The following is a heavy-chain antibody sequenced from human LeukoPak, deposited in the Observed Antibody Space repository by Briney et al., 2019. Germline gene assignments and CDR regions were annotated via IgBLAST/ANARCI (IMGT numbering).Heavy chain of an antibody. CDR2: IYSGGST. V-gene: IGHV3-66*01. J-gene: IGHJ4*02. Sequence: GGSLRLSCAASGFTVSSNYMSWVRQAPGKGLEWVSVIYSGGSTYYADSVKGRFTISRDNSKNTLYLQMNSLRAEDTAVYYCAKGYYYDSSGYFPIPTYFDYWGQGTLVTVSS. CDR1: GFTVSSNY. D-gene: IGHD3-22*01. CDR3: AKGYYYDSSGYFPIPTYFDY.